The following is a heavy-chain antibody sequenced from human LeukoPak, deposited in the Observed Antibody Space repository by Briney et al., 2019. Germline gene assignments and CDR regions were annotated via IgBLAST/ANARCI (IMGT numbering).Heavy chain of an antibody. V-gene: IGHV4-59*12. Sequence: PSETLSLTCTVSGGSISSYYWSWLRQPPGKGLEWIGYIYYSGSTNYNPSLKSRVTLSVDTSKNQFSLKLSSVTAADTAVYYCARGLPRLRLMGMGYYFDYWGQGTLVTVSS. CDR1: GGSISSYY. D-gene: IGHD5-12*01. CDR2: IYYSGST. J-gene: IGHJ4*02. CDR3: ARGLPRLRLMGMGYYFDY.